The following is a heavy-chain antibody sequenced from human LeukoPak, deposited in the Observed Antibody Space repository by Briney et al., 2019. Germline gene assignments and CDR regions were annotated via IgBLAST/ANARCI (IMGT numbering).Heavy chain of an antibody. J-gene: IGHJ6*03. CDR1: GGSISSGGYY. V-gene: IGHV4-30-2*01. D-gene: IGHD1-26*01. CDR3: ARAPRSGSYYYMDV. CDR2: IYHSGST. Sequence: SETLSLTCTVSGGSISSGGYYWSWIRQPPGKGLEWIGYIYHSGSTYCNPSLKSRVTISVDRSKNQFSLKLSSVTAADTAVYYCARAPRSGSYYYMDVWGKGTTVTVSS.